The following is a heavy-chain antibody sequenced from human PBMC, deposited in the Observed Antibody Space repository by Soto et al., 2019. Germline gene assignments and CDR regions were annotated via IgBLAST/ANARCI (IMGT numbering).Heavy chain of an antibody. V-gene: IGHV5-51*01. Sequence: EVQLVQSGAEVRKPGESLKISCKGSGYSFTSYWIGWVRQMPGKGLEWMGIIYPGDSDTRYSPSFQGQVTISAHKSISTAYVQWSSLKSSDTAMYYCARPREAGKNYYGVDVWGQGTTVTVSS. J-gene: IGHJ6*02. CDR1: GYSFTSYW. CDR3: ARPREAGKNYYGVDV. D-gene: IGHD6-19*01. CDR2: IYPGDSDT.